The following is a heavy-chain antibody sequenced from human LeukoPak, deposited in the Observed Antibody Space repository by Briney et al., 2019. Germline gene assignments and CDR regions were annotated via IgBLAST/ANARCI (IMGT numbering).Heavy chain of an antibody. CDR2: IYHSGST. V-gene: IGHV4-38-2*02. Sequence: PSETLSLTCTVSGYSTSSGYYWGWIRQPPGKGLEWIGSIYHSGSTYYNPSLKSRVTISVDTSKNQFSLKLSSVTAADTAVYYCAREPSGGWTGTSFWGQGTLVTVSS. CDR1: GYSTSSGYY. D-gene: IGHD6-19*01. J-gene: IGHJ4*02. CDR3: AREPSGGWTGTSF.